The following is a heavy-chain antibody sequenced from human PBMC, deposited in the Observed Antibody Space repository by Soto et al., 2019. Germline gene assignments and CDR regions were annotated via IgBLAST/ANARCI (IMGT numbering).Heavy chain of an antibody. CDR1: GFTFSKAW. J-gene: IGHJ6*02. D-gene: IGHD3-3*02. CDR3: CTGPVTQHYWFYDMDV. V-gene: IGHV3-15*01. Sequence: EVQLVESGGGLVKPGESLRLSCAASGFTFSKAWMSWVRQAPGKALEWVGRIRSKTDGGTPDYAAPVEGRFTMSRDDSRNTLYLQMISLRVEDTAVYYCCTGPVTQHYWFYDMDVWGQGTSVNVSS. CDR2: IRSKTDGGTP.